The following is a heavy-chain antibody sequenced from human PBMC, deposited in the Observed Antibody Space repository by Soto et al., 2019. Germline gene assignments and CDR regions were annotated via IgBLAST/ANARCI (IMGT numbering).Heavy chain of an antibody. D-gene: IGHD3-10*01. Sequence: QVQLVQSGAEVKKPGASVKVSCKASGYTFTSYGISWVRQAPGQGLEWMGWISAYNGNTNYAQKLQGRVTMTTDTYTSTAYMELRSLRSDDTAVYYCARGSGTHKSRLVVDDAFDIWGQGTMVTVSS. V-gene: IGHV1-18*04. CDR2: ISAYNGNT. CDR3: ARGSGTHKSRLVVDDAFDI. J-gene: IGHJ3*02. CDR1: GYTFTSYG.